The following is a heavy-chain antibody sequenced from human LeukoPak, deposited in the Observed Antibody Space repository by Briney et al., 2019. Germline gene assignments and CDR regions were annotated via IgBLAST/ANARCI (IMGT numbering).Heavy chain of an antibody. CDR2: IYYSGST. CDR1: GGSISSGGYS. D-gene: IGHD6-19*01. V-gene: IGHV4-30-4*07. J-gene: IGHJ5*02. CDR3: ARGRSIAVAGTAWFDP. Sequence: SQTLSLTCAVSGGSISSGGYSWSWIRQPPGKGLEWIGYIYYSGSTNYNPSLKSRVTISVDTSKNQFSLKLSSVTAADTAVYYCARGRSIAVAGTAWFDPWGQGTLVTVSS.